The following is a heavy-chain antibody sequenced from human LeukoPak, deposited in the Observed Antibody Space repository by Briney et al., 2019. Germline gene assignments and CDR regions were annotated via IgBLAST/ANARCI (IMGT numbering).Heavy chain of an antibody. Sequence: GGSLRLSCAASGFTFSTSGMHWVRQAPGKGLEWVAFIQYDGSDIFYADSVKGRFTISRDNAKNSLYLQMNSLRAEDTAVYYCASMPYYYDSRGVGWGQGTLVTVSS. D-gene: IGHD3-22*01. J-gene: IGHJ4*02. CDR1: GFTFSTSG. CDR3: ASMPYYYDSRGVG. CDR2: IQYDGSDI. V-gene: IGHV3-30*02.